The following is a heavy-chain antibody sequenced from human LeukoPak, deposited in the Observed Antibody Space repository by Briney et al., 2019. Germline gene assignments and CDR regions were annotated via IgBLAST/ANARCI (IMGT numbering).Heavy chain of an antibody. J-gene: IGHJ5*02. CDR3: ARVAYGSSWFDP. V-gene: IGHV3-23*01. Sequence: GGSLRLSCAASGFTFSSYGMSWVRQAPGKGLEWVSAISGSGGSTYYADSVKGRFTISRDNSKNTLYLQMNSLRAEDTAVYYCARVAYGSSWFDPWGQGTLVIVSS. CDR1: GFTFSSYG. CDR2: ISGSGGST. D-gene: IGHD2-2*01.